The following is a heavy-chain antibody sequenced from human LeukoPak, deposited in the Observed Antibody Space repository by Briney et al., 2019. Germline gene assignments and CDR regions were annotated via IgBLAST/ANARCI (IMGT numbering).Heavy chain of an antibody. CDR3: ARDPGYYDTSGYPAYFDY. Sequence: SETLSLTCTVSGYSISSGYYWGWIRQPPGKGLEWIGSIYHSGSTYYNPSLESRVTISVDMSKNQFSLKLSSVTAADTAVYYCARDPGYYDTSGYPAYFDYWGQGTLVAVSS. CDR1: GYSISSGYY. D-gene: IGHD3-22*01. J-gene: IGHJ4*02. CDR2: IYHSGST. V-gene: IGHV4-38-2*02.